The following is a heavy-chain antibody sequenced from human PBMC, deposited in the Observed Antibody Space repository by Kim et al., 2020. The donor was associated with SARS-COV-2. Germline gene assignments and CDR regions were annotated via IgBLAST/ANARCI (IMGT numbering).Heavy chain of an antibody. CDR1: GVSISTNYHY. V-gene: IGHV4-39*07. J-gene: IGHJ4*02. Sequence: SETLSLTCSVSGVSISTNYHYWGWVRQPPGKGLEWIGSVYNSGTTYYNPSLKSRATISGDTSKNQFSMNMRSVTAADTAVYYCACNVGSTPDYYFDYWGRGALVTVSS. CDR2: VYNSGTT. CDR3: ACNVGSTPDYYFDY. D-gene: IGHD1-26*01.